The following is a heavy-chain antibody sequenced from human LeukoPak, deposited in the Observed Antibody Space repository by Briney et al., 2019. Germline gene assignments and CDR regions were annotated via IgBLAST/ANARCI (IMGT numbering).Heavy chain of an antibody. Sequence: KASETLSLTCTVSGGSISSYYWSWIRQPPGKGLEWIGCIYYSGSTNHNPSLKSRVTISVDTSNNQFSLKLTSLTAADTAVYYCARGRTGRTISFDYWGQGTLVTVSS. CDR2: IYYSGST. V-gene: IGHV4-59*01. CDR1: GGSISSYY. CDR3: ARGRTGRTISFDY. D-gene: IGHD5-24*01. J-gene: IGHJ4*02.